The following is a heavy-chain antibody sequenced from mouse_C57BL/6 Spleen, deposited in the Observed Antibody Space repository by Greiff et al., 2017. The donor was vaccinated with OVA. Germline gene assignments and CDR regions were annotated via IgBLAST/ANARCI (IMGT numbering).Heavy chain of an antibody. V-gene: IGHV1-52*01. CDR1: GYTFTSYW. CDR2: IDPSDSET. Sequence: QVQLKQPGAELVRPGSSVKLSCKASGYTFTSYWMHWVKQRPIQGLEWIGNIDPSDSETHYNQKFKDKATLTVDKSSSTSYMQLSSLTSEDSAVYYCARGAGDWYFDVWGTGTTVTVSS. CDR3: ARGAGDWYFDV. J-gene: IGHJ1*03. D-gene: IGHD3-3*01.